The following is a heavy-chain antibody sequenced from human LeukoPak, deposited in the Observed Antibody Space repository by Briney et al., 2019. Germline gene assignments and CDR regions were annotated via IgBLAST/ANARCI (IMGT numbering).Heavy chain of an antibody. CDR3: ARGPPNWGYDY. CDR1: GYTFTSYD. J-gene: IGHJ4*02. Sequence: GASVKVSCKASGYTFTSYDFNWVRLATGQRPEWMGWMSPISGDTGYAQKFQDRVTMTRNTSISTAYMELSSLRSDDTAVYYCARGPPNWGYDYWGPGTLVTVSS. CDR2: MSPISGDT. D-gene: IGHD7-27*01. V-gene: IGHV1-8*01.